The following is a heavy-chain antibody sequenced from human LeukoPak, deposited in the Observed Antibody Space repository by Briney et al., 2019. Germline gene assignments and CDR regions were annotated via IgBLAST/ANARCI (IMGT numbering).Heavy chain of an antibody. V-gene: IGHV3-48*02. CDR2: IDSDSSTR. Sequence: GGSLRLSCEASGFTFSSYSMNWVRQAPGKGLEWVSNIDSDSSTRDYADSVKGRFSISRDRAKNSLYLQMNSLRDEDTAVYYCARDNLWAFDIWGQGTMVTVSS. CDR3: ARDNLWAFDI. D-gene: IGHD3-10*01. CDR1: GFTFSSYS. J-gene: IGHJ3*02.